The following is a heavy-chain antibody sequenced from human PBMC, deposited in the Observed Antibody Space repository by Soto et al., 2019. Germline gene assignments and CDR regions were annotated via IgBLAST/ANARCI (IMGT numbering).Heavy chain of an antibody. CDR2: IIPIFGTA. D-gene: IGHD2-15*01. CDR3: ARDSGGWTPFDY. Sequence: QVQLVQSGAEVKKPGSSVKVSCKASGGTFSSYAISWVRQAPGQGLEWMGGIIPIFGTANYAQKFRVLVTITADESTSTAYMELSSLRSEDTAVYYCARDSGGWTPFDYWGQGTLVTVSS. J-gene: IGHJ4*02. CDR1: GGTFSSYA. V-gene: IGHV1-69*12.